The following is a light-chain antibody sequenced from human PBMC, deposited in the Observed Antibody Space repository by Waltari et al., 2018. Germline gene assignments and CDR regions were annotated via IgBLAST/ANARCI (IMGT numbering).Light chain of an antibody. CDR1: SSDVGSYNV. CDR3: CSYAGSSTV. CDR2: GVT. J-gene: IGLJ7*01. V-gene: IGLV2-23*02. Sequence: QSALTQPASVSGSPGQSITMSCTGTSSDVGSYNVVSWYQQHPGKAPKLMIYGVTERPSGVSNRFSGSKSGNTASLTISGLHPEDEAEYYCCSYAGSSTVFGGGTHLTVL.